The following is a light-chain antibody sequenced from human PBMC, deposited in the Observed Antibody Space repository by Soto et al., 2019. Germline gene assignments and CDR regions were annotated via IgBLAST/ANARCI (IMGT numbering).Light chain of an antibody. V-gene: IGKV1-5*01. Sequence: DIQMTQSPSTLSSSVGDRVTITCRASQSISSWLAWYQQKPGQAPKLLFYDASSLESGVPSRFSGSGSGTEFTLTISSLQPDDFATYSCQQYKSYATWTFGQGTKVDIK. CDR3: QQYKSYATWT. J-gene: IGKJ1*01. CDR2: DAS. CDR1: QSISSW.